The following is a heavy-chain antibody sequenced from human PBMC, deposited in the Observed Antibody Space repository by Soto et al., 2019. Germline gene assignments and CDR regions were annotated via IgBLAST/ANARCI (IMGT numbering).Heavy chain of an antibody. CDR2: IHPGDSNT. CDR3: ARLGSSPYSRSAY. J-gene: IGHJ4*01. Sequence: PGESLKISCKASGYSFSYYWIGWVRQMPGKGLEWMGSIHPGDSNTRDSPSFQGQVTISVDKSISTAYLQWSSLKASDTAMYYCARLGSSPYSRSAYWGHGTLVTVSS. D-gene: IGHD6-6*01. V-gene: IGHV5-51*01. CDR1: GYSFSYYW.